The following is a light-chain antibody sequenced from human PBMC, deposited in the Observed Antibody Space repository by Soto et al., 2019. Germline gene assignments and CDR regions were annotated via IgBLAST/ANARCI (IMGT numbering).Light chain of an antibody. CDR1: QSVSSN. Sequence: EIVMTQSPATLSVSPGERATLSCRASQSVSSNLAWYQQKPGQAPRLLIYGASTRATGIPARFSGSGSGTEFTLTISSLQSEDFAVYYCQQYNNWHFSRTFGGGTKVDIK. CDR3: QQYNNWHFSRT. J-gene: IGKJ4*01. V-gene: IGKV3-15*01. CDR2: GAS.